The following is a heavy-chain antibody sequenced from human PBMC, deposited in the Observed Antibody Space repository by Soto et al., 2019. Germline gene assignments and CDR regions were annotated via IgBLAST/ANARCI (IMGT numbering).Heavy chain of an antibody. CDR3: VKRGRNWGAFDF. J-gene: IGHJ3*01. D-gene: IGHD7-27*01. Sequence: VQLLESGGDLVQPGGSLRLSCVASGFILNNYAMSWVRQAPGKGLEGVATIGGTDGDSDGVPWYEDSVKGRFTISRDSSANTLFLHMDNLRAEDSALYYCVKRGRNWGAFDFWGQGTTVVVSS. V-gene: IGHV3-23*01. CDR2: IGGTDGDSDGVP. CDR1: GFILNNYA.